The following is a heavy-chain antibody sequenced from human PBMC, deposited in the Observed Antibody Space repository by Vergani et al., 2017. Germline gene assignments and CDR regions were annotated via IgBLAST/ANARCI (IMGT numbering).Heavy chain of an antibody. CDR2: IIPMFDIT. J-gene: IGHJ4*02. D-gene: IGHD2-15*01. CDR3: ARDCPRSGNNSQLCN. V-gene: IGHV1-69*08. Sequence: QVHLVQSGGEVKKPGSSVRVSCKASEGTFTTYNFNWVRQAPGQGLEWMGRIIPMFDITNHAQKFQGRVTLTAEKSTNTAYMELSSLRYEDTAVYYCARDCPRSGNNSQLCNWGQGTLVTVSS. CDR1: EGTFTTYN.